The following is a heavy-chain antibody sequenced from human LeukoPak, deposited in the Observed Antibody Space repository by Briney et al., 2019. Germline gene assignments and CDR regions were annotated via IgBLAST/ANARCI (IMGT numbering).Heavy chain of an antibody. CDR2: INPNSGGT. D-gene: IGHD6-6*01. CDR3: AAYPPFGIAARPSTGEVYLDY. CDR1: GYTFTGYY. V-gene: IGHV1-2*06. J-gene: IGHJ4*02. Sequence: ASVKVSCKASGYTFTGYYMHWVRQAPGQGLEWMGRINPNSGGTNYAQKFQGRVTTTRDTSISTAYMELSRLRSDDTAVYYCAAYPPFGIAARPSTGEVYLDYWGQGTLVTVSS.